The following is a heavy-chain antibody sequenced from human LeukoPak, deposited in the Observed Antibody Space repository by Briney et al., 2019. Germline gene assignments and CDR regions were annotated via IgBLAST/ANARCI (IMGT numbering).Heavy chain of an antibody. CDR3: ARGGIAARLPDY. V-gene: IGHV4-39*01. CDR2: IYYSGST. CDR1: GGSISSSSYY. D-gene: IGHD6-6*01. Sequence: PSETLSLTCTVSGGSISSSSYYWGWIRQPPGKGLEWIGSIYYSGSTYYNPSLKSRVTISVDTSKNQFSLKLSSVTAADTAVYYCARGGIAARLPDYWGQGTLVTVSP. J-gene: IGHJ4*02.